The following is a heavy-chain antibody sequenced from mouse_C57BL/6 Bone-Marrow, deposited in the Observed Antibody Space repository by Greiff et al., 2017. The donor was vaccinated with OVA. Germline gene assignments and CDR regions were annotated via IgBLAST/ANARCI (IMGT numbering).Heavy chain of an antibody. CDR1: GYTFTGYW. V-gene: IGHV1-9*01. D-gene: IGHD1-1*01. J-gene: IGHJ4*01. CDR2: ILPGSGST. CDR3: AREAITTVVATDNAMDY. Sequence: VQLQQSGAELMKPGASVKLSCTATGYTFTGYWIEWVKQRPGPGLEWIGEILPGSGSTTYNEKFQCKATFTADTSSNTAYMQLSSLTTEDSAIYNCAREAITTVVATDNAMDYWGQGTSVTVSS.